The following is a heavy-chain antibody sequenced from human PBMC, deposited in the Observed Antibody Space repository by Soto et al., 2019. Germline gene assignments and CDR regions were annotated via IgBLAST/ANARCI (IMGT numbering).Heavy chain of an antibody. CDR2: ISAYNGNT. V-gene: IGHV1-18*01. Sequence: QVQLVQSGAEVKKPGASVKVSCQASGYTFTSYGISWVRQAPGQGLEWMGWISAYNGNTNYAQKLQGRVTMTTDTSTSTAYMELRSLRSDDTAVYYCARDRRFLEWLLPGGYFDYWGQGTLVTVSS. D-gene: IGHD3-3*01. J-gene: IGHJ4*02. CDR1: GYTFTSYG. CDR3: ARDRRFLEWLLPGGYFDY.